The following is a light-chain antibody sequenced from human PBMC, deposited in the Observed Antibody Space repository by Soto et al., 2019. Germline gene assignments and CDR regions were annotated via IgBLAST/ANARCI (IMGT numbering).Light chain of an antibody. J-gene: IGLJ2*01. Sequence: QSVLTQPPSASGSPGQSVTIPCAGTSTDVGEYNYVSWYQQHPGKVPKLIIFGVNKRPSGVPDRFSGSKSGDTASLTVSGLQAEDEADYYCSSFVGAPVIFGGGTKLTVL. CDR2: GVN. CDR1: STDVGEYNY. V-gene: IGLV2-8*01. CDR3: SSFVGAPVI.